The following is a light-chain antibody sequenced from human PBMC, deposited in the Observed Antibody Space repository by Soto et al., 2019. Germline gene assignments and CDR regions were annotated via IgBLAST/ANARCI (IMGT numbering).Light chain of an antibody. J-gene: IGKJ1*01. CDR1: QSISSN. CDR3: QQYGDSRWT. V-gene: IGKV3-20*01. CDR2: RTS. Sequence: EIVMTQSPATLSVSPGERATLSCRASQSISSNLAWYQQKPGQAPRLLMFRTSSRATGIPDRFSGSGSGTDFTLTISRLEPEDFAVYYCQQYGDSRWTFGQGTKVDIK.